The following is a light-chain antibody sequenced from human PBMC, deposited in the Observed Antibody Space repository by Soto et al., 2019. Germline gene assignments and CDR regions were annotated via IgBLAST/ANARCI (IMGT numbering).Light chain of an antibody. V-gene: IGKV3-20*01. CDR2: GAS. CDR1: QSVSSSY. Sequence: EIVLTQSPGTLSLSPGERATLSCRASQSVSSSYLAWYQQEPGQAPRLLIYGASSRATGIPDRFSGSGSATDFTLTIIRLEPEDFAVYYCQQYGSSPLYTFGQGTKLEIK. CDR3: QQYGSSPLYT. J-gene: IGKJ2*01.